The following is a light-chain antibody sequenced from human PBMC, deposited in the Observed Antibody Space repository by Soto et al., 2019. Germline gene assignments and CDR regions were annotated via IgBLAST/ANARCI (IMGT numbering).Light chain of an antibody. CDR3: CSYAGNYTSV. Sequence: QSALTQPRLVSGSPGQSVTISCTGTSSDVGTYNYVSWYQQHPGKAPKLMIYDVSQRPSGVPDRFSGSKSGNTASLTISGLQAEDESDYYCCSYAGNYTSVFGGGTKVTVL. J-gene: IGLJ2*01. V-gene: IGLV2-11*01. CDR1: SSDVGTYNY. CDR2: DVS.